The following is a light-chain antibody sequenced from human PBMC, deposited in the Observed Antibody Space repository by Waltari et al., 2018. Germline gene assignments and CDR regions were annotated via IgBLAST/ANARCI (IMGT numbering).Light chain of an antibody. Sequence: QSALTQPASVSGSPGQSITISCTGTSSDVGGYNYVSWYQQHPGKAPKLMIYDVSKRPSGVSNRFSGSKPGNTASLTISGLQAEDEADYYCCSYAGSSIVVFGGGTKLTVL. CDR1: SSDVGGYNY. CDR3: CSYAGSSIVV. CDR2: DVS. J-gene: IGLJ2*01. V-gene: IGLV2-23*02.